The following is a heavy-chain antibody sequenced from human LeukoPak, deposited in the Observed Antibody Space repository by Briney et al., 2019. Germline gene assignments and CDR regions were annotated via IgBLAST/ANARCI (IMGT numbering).Heavy chain of an antibody. V-gene: IGHV3-7*01. D-gene: IGHD3-10*01. CDR3: ARDYGY. J-gene: IGHJ4*02. CDR2: IKQDGSEK. CDR1: GFTFSRYW. Sequence: GGSLRLSCAASGFTFSRYWMSWVRQAPGKGLEWVANIKQDGSEKHYVDSVRGRFTISRDNAKNSLYLQMNSLRAEDTAVYYCARDYGYWGQGTLVTVSS.